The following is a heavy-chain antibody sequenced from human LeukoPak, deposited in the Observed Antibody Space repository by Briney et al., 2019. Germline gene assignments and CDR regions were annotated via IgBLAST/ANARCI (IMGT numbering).Heavy chain of an antibody. J-gene: IGHJ5*02. Sequence: GGSLRLSCAASGFTFSSYWMSWVRQAPGKGLEWVSAISGGGGSTYYADSVKGRFTISRDNSKNTLYLHMNSLRAEDTAVYYCARLPAAINGYFDPWGQGTLVTVSS. CDR2: ISGGGGST. CDR3: ARLPAAINGYFDP. V-gene: IGHV3-23*01. D-gene: IGHD2-2*01. CDR1: GFTFSSYW.